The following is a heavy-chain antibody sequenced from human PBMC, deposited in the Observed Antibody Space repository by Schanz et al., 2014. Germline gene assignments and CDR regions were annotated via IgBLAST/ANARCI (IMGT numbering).Heavy chain of an antibody. V-gene: IGHV1-18*01. Sequence: QGQLVQSGPEVKEPGASVKVSCEASRYTFNTYGLNWVRQAPGQGLEWMGWISASTNNTNYAQKVQGRVTMTTDTSTATASMELSSLKSEDTAVYYCADTYCSSTSCYTGYYYMDDWGKGTTVTVSS. D-gene: IGHD2-2*02. J-gene: IGHJ6*03. CDR3: ADTYCSSTSCYTGYYYMDD. CDR1: RYTFNTYG. CDR2: ISASTNNT.